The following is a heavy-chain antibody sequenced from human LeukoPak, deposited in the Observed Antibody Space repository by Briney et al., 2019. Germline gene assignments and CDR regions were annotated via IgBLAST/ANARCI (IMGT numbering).Heavy chain of an antibody. Sequence: GGSLRLSCAASGFTFSIYAMSWVRQAPAKGLQWLAFIRSDGTLQYYADSVKDRFTVSRDNSLNTLYLQMNSLSGDDKAVYFCARSGGSYGPRPWGQGTLVTVAS. J-gene: IGHJ5*02. D-gene: IGHD3-16*01. CDR1: GFTFSIYA. CDR2: IRSDGTLQ. V-gene: IGHV3-30*02. CDR3: ARSGGSYGPRP.